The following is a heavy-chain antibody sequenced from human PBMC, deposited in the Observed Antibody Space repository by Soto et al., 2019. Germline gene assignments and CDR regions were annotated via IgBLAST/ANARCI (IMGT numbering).Heavy chain of an antibody. D-gene: IGHD3-9*01. CDR2: IFSDNER. V-gene: IGHV2-26*01. Sequence: QVTLKESGPALVKPTETLTLTCTVSGFSLTTGKMGVSWIRQPPGKALEWLAHIFSDNERSYSTSLQGRLTISKDTSGSHVVLSMTNVDPVDTATYYCARLNFDSYKFYYAMDVWGQGPTVTVSS. CDR3: ARLNFDSYKFYYAMDV. J-gene: IGHJ6*01. CDR1: GFSLTTGKMG.